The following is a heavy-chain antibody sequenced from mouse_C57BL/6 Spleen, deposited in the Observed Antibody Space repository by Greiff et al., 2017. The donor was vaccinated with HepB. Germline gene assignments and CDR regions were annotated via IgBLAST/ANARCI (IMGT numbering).Heavy chain of an antibody. CDR2: IDPSDSYT. CDR3: AREDYYDYDWFAY. Sequence: VKLQQPGAELVMPGASVKLSCKASGYTFTSSWMHWVKPRPGQGLEWIGEIDPSDSYTNYNQKFKGTSTLTVDKSSSTAYMQLSSLTSEDSAVYYCAREDYYDYDWFAYWGQGTLVTVSA. D-gene: IGHD2-4*01. J-gene: IGHJ3*01. V-gene: IGHV1-69*01. CDR1: GYTFTSSW.